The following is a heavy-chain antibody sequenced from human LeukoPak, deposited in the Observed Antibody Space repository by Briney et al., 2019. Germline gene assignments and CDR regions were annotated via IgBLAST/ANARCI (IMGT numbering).Heavy chain of an antibody. CDR3: ATGDNIVVVPAAIPFDY. Sequence: SVKVSCKASGGTFSSYTISWVRQAPGQGLEWMGRIIPILGIANYAQKFQGRVTITADKSMSTAYMELSRLRSEDTAVYYCATGDNIVVVPAAIPFDYWGQGTLVTVSS. J-gene: IGHJ4*02. CDR2: IIPILGIA. V-gene: IGHV1-69*02. D-gene: IGHD2-2*01. CDR1: GGTFSSYT.